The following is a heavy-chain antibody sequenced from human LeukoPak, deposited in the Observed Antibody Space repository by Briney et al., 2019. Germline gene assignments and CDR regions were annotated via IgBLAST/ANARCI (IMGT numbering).Heavy chain of an antibody. CDR3: ERWTAVGGNYFSRFDY. V-gene: IGHV4-31*03. CDR2: IYYSGNT. CDR1: GGSIDNGGYY. Sequence: SETLSLTCTVSGGSIDNGGYYWSWIRQHPGRGLEWIGYIYYSGNTYYSPSLKSRVTISVDTSKNQFSLQLSSVTAADTAVYYCERWTAVGGNYFSRFDYWGQGTLVSVSS. D-gene: IGHD1-7*01. J-gene: IGHJ4*02.